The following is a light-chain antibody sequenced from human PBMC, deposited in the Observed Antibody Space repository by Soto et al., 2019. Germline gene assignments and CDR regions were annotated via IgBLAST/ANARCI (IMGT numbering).Light chain of an antibody. CDR3: QQYGSSPWT. Sequence: EIVMTQSPATLSVSPGERATLSCRASQSVGTKLAWYQQKPGQAPRLLIYGASTRATGIPARFSGSGSGTDFTLTISRLEPEDFAVYYCQQYGSSPWTFGQGTKVDIK. CDR2: GAS. CDR1: QSVGTK. V-gene: IGKV3-15*01. J-gene: IGKJ1*01.